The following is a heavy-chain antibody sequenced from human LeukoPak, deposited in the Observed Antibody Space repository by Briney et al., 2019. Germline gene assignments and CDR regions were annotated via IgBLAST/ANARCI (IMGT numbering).Heavy chain of an antibody. J-gene: IGHJ4*02. D-gene: IGHD2-15*01. CDR2: INHSGST. CDR3: ARGSGIALDY. Sequence: PSETLSLTCTVSGGSISTYYGNWIRQPPGKGLEWIGEINHSGSTNYNPSLKSRVTISVDTSKNQFSLKLSSVTAADTAVYYCARGSGIALDYWGQGTLVTVSS. V-gene: IGHV4-34*01. CDR1: GGSISTYY.